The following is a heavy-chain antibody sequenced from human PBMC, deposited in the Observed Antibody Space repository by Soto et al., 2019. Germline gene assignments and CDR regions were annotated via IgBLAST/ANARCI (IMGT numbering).Heavy chain of an antibody. V-gene: IGHV4-39*07. CDR3: ARDRELDYYYYYMDV. J-gene: IGHJ6*03. CDR2: IYYSGST. D-gene: IGHD1-1*01. CDR1: GGSISSSSYY. Sequence: SETLSLTYTVSGGSISSSSYYWGWIRQPPGKGLEWIGSIYYSGSTYYNPSLKSRVTISVDTSKNQFSLKLSSVTAADTAVYYCARDRELDYYYYYMDVWGKGTTVTVSS.